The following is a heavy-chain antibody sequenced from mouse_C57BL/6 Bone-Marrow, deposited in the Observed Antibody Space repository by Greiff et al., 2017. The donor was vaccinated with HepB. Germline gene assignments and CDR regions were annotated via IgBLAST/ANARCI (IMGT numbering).Heavy chain of an antibody. CDR2: ISSGSSTI. Sequence: EVKVEESGGGLVKPGGSLKLSCAASGFTFSDYGMHWVRQAPEKGLEWVAYISSGSSTIDYADTVKGRFTFSRDNAKNTLFREMTSLRSEDTAMYYCARNYYYGSSYGAYWGQGTLVTVSA. J-gene: IGHJ3*01. D-gene: IGHD1-1*01. CDR1: GFTFSDYG. V-gene: IGHV5-17*01. CDR3: ARNYYYGSSYGAY.